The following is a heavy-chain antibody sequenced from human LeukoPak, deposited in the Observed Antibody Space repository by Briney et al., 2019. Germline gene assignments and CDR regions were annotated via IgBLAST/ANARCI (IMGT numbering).Heavy chain of an antibody. CDR1: GGSISSSNHY. Sequence: PSETLSLTCTVSGGSISSSNHYWGWIRQPPGKGLECIGSIYYSGRTYYNPSLKSRVTISLDTSKNQFSLKLSSVTAADTAVYYCARDPGIAELDYWGQGTLVTVSS. J-gene: IGHJ4*02. V-gene: IGHV4-39*07. CDR2: IYYSGRT. D-gene: IGHD6-13*01. CDR3: ARDPGIAELDY.